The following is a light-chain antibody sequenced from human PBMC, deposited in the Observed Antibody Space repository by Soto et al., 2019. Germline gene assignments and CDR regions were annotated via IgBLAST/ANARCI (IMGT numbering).Light chain of an antibody. Sequence: DIVMTQSPDSLAVSLGERATINCKSSQSVLYSSNNKNYLAWYQQKPGQPPKLLIYWASTRESGVPDRFSGSGFGTDLTLTISNLQADDVAVYYCQQYYSTPRTFGQVTKVDIK. CDR3: QQYYSTPRT. CDR2: WAS. CDR1: QSVLYSSNNKNY. J-gene: IGKJ1*01. V-gene: IGKV4-1*01.